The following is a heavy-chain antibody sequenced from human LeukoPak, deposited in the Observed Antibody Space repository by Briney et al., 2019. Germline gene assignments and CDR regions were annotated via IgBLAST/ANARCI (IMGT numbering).Heavy chain of an antibody. CDR2: IYYSGST. V-gene: IGHV4-59*01. D-gene: IGHD3-3*01. Sequence: SETLSLTCTVSGGSISSYYWSWIRQPPGKGLEWIGYIYYSGSTNYNPSLKSRVTISVDTSKNQFSLKLSSVTAADTAVYYCARDKGEYYDFWSGYYMGFGFDYWGQGTLVTVSS. J-gene: IGHJ4*02. CDR1: GGSISSYY. CDR3: ARDKGEYYDFWSGYYMGFGFDY.